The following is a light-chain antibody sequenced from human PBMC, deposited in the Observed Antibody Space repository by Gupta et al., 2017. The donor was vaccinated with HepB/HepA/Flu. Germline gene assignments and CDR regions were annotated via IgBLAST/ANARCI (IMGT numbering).Light chain of an antibody. CDR2: DSS. V-gene: IGKV3-11*01. CDR3: QQRSNWSLT. CDR1: QSVSSY. Sequence: EIVLKQSPATLSLSPGERATLPCRASQSVSSYLAWYQQKPGQAPRLFIYDSSNRATGIPSRFSGSGSGTDFTLTISSLEPEDFSFYYCQQRSNWSLTFGGGTKLEIQ. J-gene: IGKJ4*01.